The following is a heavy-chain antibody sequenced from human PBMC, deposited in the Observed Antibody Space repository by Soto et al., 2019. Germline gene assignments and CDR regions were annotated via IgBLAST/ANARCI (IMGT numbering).Heavy chain of an antibody. D-gene: IGHD3-16*01. J-gene: IGHJ4*02. V-gene: IGHV3-23*01. Sequence: VGSLRLSCSASGFIFSSYAMSWVRQAPGKGLEWVSAISGSGGSTYYADSVKGRFTISRDNSKNTLYLQMNSLRAEDTAVYYCAKDTPEGGFFYWGQGTLVTVSS. CDR3: AKDTPEGGFFY. CDR1: GFIFSSYA. CDR2: ISGSGGST.